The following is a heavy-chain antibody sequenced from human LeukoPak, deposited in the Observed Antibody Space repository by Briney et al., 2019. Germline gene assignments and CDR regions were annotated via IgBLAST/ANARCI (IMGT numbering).Heavy chain of an antibody. D-gene: IGHD5-18*01. J-gene: IGHJ4*02. CDR1: GGSFSGYY. CDR3: ARGRRIQLWSTAVRAKIHDY. CDR2: INHSVST. V-gene: IGHV4-34*01. Sequence: SETLSLTCAVYGGSFSGYYWSWIRQPPGKGLEWIGEINHSVSTNYNPSLKSRVTISVDTAKNQFSLKLSSVTAADTAVYYCARGRRIQLWSTAVRAKIHDYWGQGTLVTVSS.